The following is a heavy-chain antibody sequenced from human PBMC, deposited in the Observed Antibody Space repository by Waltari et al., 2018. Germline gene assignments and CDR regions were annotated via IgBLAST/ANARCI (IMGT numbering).Heavy chain of an antibody. J-gene: IGHJ4*02. Sequence: QVQLQQWGAGLLKPSETLSLTCAVYGGSFSGYYGSWIRQPPGKGPEWIGEINHSGSTNYNPSLKSRVTISVDTSKNQFSLKLSSVTAADTAVYYCARARSFLEWLLPVSEGNYFDYWGQGTLVTVSS. CDR1: GGSFSGYY. V-gene: IGHV4-34*01. CDR3: ARARSFLEWLLPVSEGNYFDY. CDR2: INHSGST. D-gene: IGHD3-3*01.